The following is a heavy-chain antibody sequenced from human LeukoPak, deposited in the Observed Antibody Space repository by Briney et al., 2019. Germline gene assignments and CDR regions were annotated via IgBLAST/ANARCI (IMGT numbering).Heavy chain of an antibody. V-gene: IGHV1-18*01. CDR3: AREKYSSSWFSFGGDFDY. D-gene: IGHD6-13*01. J-gene: IGHJ4*02. CDR1: GYTFTSYG. Sequence: ASVKVSCKASGYTFTSYGISWVRQAPGQGLEWMGWISAYNGNTNYAQKLQGRVTMTTDTSTSTAYMELRSLRSDDTAVYYCAREKYSSSWFSFGGDFDYWGQGTLVTVSS. CDR2: ISAYNGNT.